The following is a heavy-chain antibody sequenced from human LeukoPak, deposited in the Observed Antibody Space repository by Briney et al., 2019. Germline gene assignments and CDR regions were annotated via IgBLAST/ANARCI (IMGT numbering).Heavy chain of an antibody. V-gene: IGHV4-4*02. CDR3: SRESGAFCPFGY. J-gene: IGHJ4*02. D-gene: IGHD1-26*01. CDR2: ISLAGRT. CDR1: GGSISSTNW. Sequence: PSETLSLTCGVSGGSISSTNWLSLVRQPPGQGLEWIGEISLAGRTNYNPSLSGQVTMSLDESSNQLSLNLTSVTAADTAIYYCSRESGAFCPFGYWGQGTLVIVPS.